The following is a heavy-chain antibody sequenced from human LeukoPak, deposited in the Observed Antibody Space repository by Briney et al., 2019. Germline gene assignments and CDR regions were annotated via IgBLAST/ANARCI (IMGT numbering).Heavy chain of an antibody. J-gene: IGHJ4*02. V-gene: IGHV4-59*08. CDR1: GGSISSYY. D-gene: IGHD6-19*01. Sequence: SETLSLTCTVSGGSISSYYWSWIRQPPGKGLEWIGYIYYSGSTNYNPSLKSRVTISVDTSKNQFSLKLSSVTAADTAVYYCARHHRSGSVDYWGQGTLVTVSS. CDR2: IYYSGST. CDR3: ARHHRSGSVDY.